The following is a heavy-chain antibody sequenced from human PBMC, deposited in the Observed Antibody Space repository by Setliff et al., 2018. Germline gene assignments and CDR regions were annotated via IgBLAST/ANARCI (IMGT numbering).Heavy chain of an antibody. CDR1: GASVRSHY. J-gene: IGHJ1*01. Sequence: PSETLSLTCTVSGASVRSHYWSWIRQPAGKGLEWIGRVYSNVGTNFNPSLKSRVTMSVDASKNQISLKLMSVTAADTAVYYCASRNSDGGPEYFQHWGQGALVTVSS. CDR2: VYSNVGT. V-gene: IGHV4-4*07. CDR3: ASRNSDGGPEYFQH. D-gene: IGHD1-26*01.